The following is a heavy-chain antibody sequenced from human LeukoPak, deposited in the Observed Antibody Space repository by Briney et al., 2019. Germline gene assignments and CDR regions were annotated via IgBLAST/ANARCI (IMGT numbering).Heavy chain of an antibody. CDR1: AYTFTRYG. CDR3: ARDSGYSGYDYPGHYYYYGMDV. D-gene: IGHD5-12*01. V-gene: IGHV1-18*04. Sequence: DSQNVSCNAPAYTFTRYGISRTQQDPGPPLHRPSITTANNLTTHHPHHPPTKLTMTTDTSTSTAYMELRSLRSDDTAVYYCARDSGYSGYDYPGHYYYYGMDVWGKGTTVTVSS. J-gene: IGHJ6*04. CDR2: TTANNLTT.